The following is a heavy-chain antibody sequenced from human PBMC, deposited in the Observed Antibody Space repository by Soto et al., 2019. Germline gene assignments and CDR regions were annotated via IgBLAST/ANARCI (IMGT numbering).Heavy chain of an antibody. V-gene: IGHV5-51*01. J-gene: IGHJ6*04. Sequence: PVDSLKISCKATGYSFTNYWIGRVRQMPGKGLECMGTIYPGDSDTRYGPAFEDQATISADKSITTAHLQWGSLKASDTAVYFCARRGHYCTGRICLGHYYYSLDVWGKGTTVTVSS. CDR3: ARRGHYCTGRICLGHYYYSLDV. D-gene: IGHD2-8*02. CDR2: IYPGDSDT. CDR1: GYSFTNYW.